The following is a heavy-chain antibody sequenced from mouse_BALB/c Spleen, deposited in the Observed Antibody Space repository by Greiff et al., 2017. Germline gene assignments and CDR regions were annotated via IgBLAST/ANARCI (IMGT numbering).Heavy chain of an antibody. CDR2: IDPANGNT. V-gene: IGHV14-3*02. J-gene: IGHJ1*01. CDR3: APLWYFDV. CDR1: GFNIKDTY. Sequence: LKQSGAELVKPGASVKLSCPASGFNIKDTYMHWVKQRPEQGLEWIGRIDPANGNTKYDPKFQGKATITADTSSNTAYLQLSSLTSEDTAVYYCAPLWYFDVWGAGTTGTVSS.